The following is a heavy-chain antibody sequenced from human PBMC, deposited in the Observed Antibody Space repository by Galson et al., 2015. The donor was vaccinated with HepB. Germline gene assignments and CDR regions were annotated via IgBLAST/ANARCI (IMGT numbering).Heavy chain of an antibody. CDR3: ARVEAYWYFDL. Sequence: SLRLSCAASGFTFSSYWMTWVRQAPGKGLEWVANIKQDGSEKYYVDSVKGRFTISRDNAKNSLYLQMSSLRAEDTAVYYCARVEAYWYFDLWGRGTLVTVSS. CDR1: GFTFSSYW. V-gene: IGHV3-7*03. J-gene: IGHJ2*01. CDR2: IKQDGSEK.